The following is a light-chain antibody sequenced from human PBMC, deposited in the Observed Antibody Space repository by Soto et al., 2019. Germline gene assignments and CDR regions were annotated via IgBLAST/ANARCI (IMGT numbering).Light chain of an antibody. CDR1: QGISNY. CDR2: AAS. Sequence: DIQMTQSPSSLSASVGDRVTITCRARQGISNYLAWYQQKPGKVPKLLLYAASTLQSWVPSQLCGSGSGTDFTLTISSLQPDDVATFYCQQYNSDPLFTFGPGTKVDIK. CDR3: QQYNSDPLFT. V-gene: IGKV1-27*01. J-gene: IGKJ3*01.